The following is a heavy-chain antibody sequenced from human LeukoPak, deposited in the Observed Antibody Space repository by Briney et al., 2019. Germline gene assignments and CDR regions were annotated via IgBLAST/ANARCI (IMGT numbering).Heavy chain of an antibody. CDR1: GFTFSDYY. CDR2: IYYSGST. D-gene: IGHD3-22*01. J-gene: IGHJ4*02. V-gene: IGHV4-59*01. CDR3: ARARYYDSSGPHKYYFDY. Sequence: PGGSLRLSCAASGFTFSDYYMSSIRQPPGKGLEWIGYIYYSGSTNYNPSLKSRVTISVDTSKNQFSLKLSSVTAADTAVYYCARARYYDSSGPHKYYFDYWGQGTLVTVSS.